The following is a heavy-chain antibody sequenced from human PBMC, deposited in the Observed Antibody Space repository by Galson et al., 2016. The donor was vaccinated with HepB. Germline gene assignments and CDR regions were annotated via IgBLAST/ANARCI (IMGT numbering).Heavy chain of an antibody. Sequence: SETLSLTCAVYGVSFSTYYWTWIRQPPGKGLEWIGEINHRGRSNYNPSLKSRVTIPVDMFKNQFSLKLSSVTAADTAVYYCASVVGFCSGGNCYFPWGQGTKVTLS. CDR2: INHRGRS. CDR1: GVSFSTYY. CDR3: ASVVGFCSGGNCYFP. V-gene: IGHV4-34*01. J-gene: IGHJ3*01. D-gene: IGHD2-15*01.